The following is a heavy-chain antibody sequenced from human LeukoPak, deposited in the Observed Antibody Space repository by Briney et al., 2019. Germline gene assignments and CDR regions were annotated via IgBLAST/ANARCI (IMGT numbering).Heavy chain of an antibody. Sequence: GGSLRLSCAASGFTFSSYGMHWVRQAPGKGLEWVAFIRHEGSNKYYADSVKGRFSISRDSSKNILYLQMNSLRAEDTAVYYCAKDRCSNGIGCYYYYMDVWGKGTTVTISS. D-gene: IGHD2-8*01. J-gene: IGHJ6*03. V-gene: IGHV3-30*02. CDR2: IRHEGSNK. CDR3: AKDRCSNGIGCYYYYMDV. CDR1: GFTFSSYG.